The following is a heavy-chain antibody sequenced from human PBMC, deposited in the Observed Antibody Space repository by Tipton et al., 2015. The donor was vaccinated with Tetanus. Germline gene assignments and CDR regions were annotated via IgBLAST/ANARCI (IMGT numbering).Heavy chain of an antibody. V-gene: IGHV3-30*03. D-gene: IGHD6-19*01. CDR1: GFTFSSYG. CDR2: ISYDGGNK. Sequence: SLRLSCAASGFTFSSYGMHWVRQAPGKGLEWVAVISYDGGNKYYADSVKGRFTISRDNSKNTLYLQMNSLRVEDTAVYYCVRDGGSSGWLAYWGQGTLVTVSS. J-gene: IGHJ4*02. CDR3: VRDGGSSGWLAY.